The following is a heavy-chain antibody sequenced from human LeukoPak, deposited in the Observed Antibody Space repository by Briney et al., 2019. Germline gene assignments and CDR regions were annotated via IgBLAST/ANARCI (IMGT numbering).Heavy chain of an antibody. D-gene: IGHD5-18*01. CDR3: AKAAMVFYYFDY. J-gene: IGHJ4*02. Sequence: GGSLRLSCAASGFTFSSYAMHWVRQAPGKGLEWVAVISYDGSNKYYADSVKGRFTISRDNSKNTLYLQMNSLRAEDTAVYYCAKAAMVFYYFDYWGQGTLVTVSS. CDR2: ISYDGSNK. CDR1: GFTFSSYA. V-gene: IGHV3-30*04.